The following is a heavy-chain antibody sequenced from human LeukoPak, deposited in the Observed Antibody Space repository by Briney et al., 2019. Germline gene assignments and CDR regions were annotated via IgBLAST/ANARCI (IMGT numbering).Heavy chain of an antibody. V-gene: IGHV1-18*01. J-gene: IGHJ5*02. Sequence: GASVKVSCKASGYTFTSYGLSWVRQAPGQGLEWMGWISAYNGNTNYAQKLQGRVTMTTDTSTSTAYMELRSLRSDDTAVYYCAKARRISPAGTDWLDPWGQGTLVTVSS. CDR3: AKARRISPAGTDWLDP. CDR2: ISAYNGNT. D-gene: IGHD6-13*01. CDR1: GYTFTSYG.